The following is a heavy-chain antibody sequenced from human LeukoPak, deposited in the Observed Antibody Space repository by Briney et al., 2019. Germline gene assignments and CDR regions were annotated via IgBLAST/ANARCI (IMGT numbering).Heavy chain of an antibody. V-gene: IGHV4-34*01. J-gene: IGHJ6*03. Sequence: SETLSLTCAVYGGSFSGYYWSWIRQPPGKGLEWIGEINHSGSTNYNPSLKSRVTISVDTSKNQFSLKLSSVTAADTSVYYCARPAVTTDHYYYTDVWGKGTTVTVSS. D-gene: IGHD4-11*01. CDR3: ARPAVTTDHYYYTDV. CDR2: INHSGST. CDR1: GGSFSGYY.